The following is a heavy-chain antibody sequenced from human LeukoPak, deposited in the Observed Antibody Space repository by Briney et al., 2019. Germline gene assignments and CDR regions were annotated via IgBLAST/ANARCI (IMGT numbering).Heavy chain of an antibody. J-gene: IGHJ4*02. CDR1: GVSISSYY. D-gene: IGHD6-6*01. Sequence: SETLSLTCTVSGVSISSYYWSWIRQPAGKGLEWIARIYTSGSTNYNPSLKSRVTMSVDTSKNQFSLNLTSVTAADTAVYYCARVYSSASGTTFDYWGQGTLVTVSS. CDR3: ARVYSSASGTTFDY. V-gene: IGHV4-4*07. CDR2: IYTSGST.